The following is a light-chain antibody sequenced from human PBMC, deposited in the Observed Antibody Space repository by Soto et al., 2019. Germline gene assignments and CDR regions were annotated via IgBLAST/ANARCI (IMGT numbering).Light chain of an antibody. J-gene: IGLJ3*02. CDR3: SSYTTSNTWV. Sequence: QSALTQPASVSGSPGQSITISCTGTSSDVGAYDYVSWYQQHPGKAPKFMLYEVSNRPSGLSNRFSGSKSGNTASLTISGLQAEYEADYYCSSYTTSNTWVFVGGTKLTVL. CDR2: EVS. V-gene: IGLV2-14*01. CDR1: SSDVGAYDY.